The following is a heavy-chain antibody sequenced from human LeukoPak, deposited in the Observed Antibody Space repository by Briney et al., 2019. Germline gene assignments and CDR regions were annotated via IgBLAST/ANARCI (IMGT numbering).Heavy chain of an antibody. CDR3: ARAKTTSTKRRDYFDY. J-gene: IGHJ4*02. CDR1: GFTFSSYS. Sequence: GGSLRLSCAASGFTFSSYSMNWVRQAPGKGLEWVSSISSNSSYIYYADSVKGRFTISRDNAKNSLYLQMNSLRAEDTAVYYCARAKTTSTKRRDYFDYWGQGTLVTVSS. D-gene: IGHD4-11*01. CDR2: ISSNSSYI. V-gene: IGHV3-21*01.